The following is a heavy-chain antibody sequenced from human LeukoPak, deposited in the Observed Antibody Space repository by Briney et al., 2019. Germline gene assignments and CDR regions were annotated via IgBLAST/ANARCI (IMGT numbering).Heavy chain of an antibody. CDR2: IYSGGST. CDR1: GFTVSSNY. CDR3: ARGLHYYDSSGYYYPDAFDI. J-gene: IGHJ3*02. V-gene: IGHV3-66*01. Sequence: GGSLRLSCAASGFTVSSNYMSWVRQAPGKGLEWVSVIYSGGSTYYADSVKGRFTISRDNSKNTLYLQMNSLRAEDTAVYYCARGLHYYDSSGYYYPDAFDIWGQGTMVTVSS. D-gene: IGHD3-22*01.